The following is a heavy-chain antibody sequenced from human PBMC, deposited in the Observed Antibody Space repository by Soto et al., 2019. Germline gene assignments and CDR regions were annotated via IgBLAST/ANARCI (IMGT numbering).Heavy chain of an antibody. D-gene: IGHD5-18*01. CDR3: ARERGGYGLFDS. V-gene: IGHV4-30-2*01. J-gene: IGHJ4*02. CDR2: IYPSGMP. CDR1: GGSISNAAYS. Sequence: SETLSLTCTVSGGSISNAAYSWSWIRQPPGKGLEWIGYIYPSGMPFYNPSLRSRVTRSLDRSNDQFSLNLKSVTAADTAVYYCARERGGYGLFDSWGQGTLVTVSS.